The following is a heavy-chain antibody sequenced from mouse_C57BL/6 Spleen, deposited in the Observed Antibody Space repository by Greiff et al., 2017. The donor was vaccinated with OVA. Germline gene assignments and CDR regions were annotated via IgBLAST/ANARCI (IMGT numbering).Heavy chain of an antibody. Sequence: QVQLQQPGPELVKPGASVKLSCKASGYTFTRYWMHWVKQRPGQGLEWIGYLNPSNGGTNYNEKFKSKATLTVDKSSSTAYMQLSSLTSEDAAVYYCARGDYGSRRAWFAYWGKGTIVTVSA. CDR3: ARGDYGSRRAWFAY. D-gene: IGHD1-1*01. J-gene: IGHJ3*01. CDR2: LNPSNGGT. CDR1: GYTFTRYW. V-gene: IGHV1-53*01.